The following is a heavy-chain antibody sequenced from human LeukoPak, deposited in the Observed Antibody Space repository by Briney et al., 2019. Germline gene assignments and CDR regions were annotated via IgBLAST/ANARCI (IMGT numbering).Heavy chain of an antibody. Sequence: PSETLSLTCTISGGSITGYYWSWIRQPPGKGLEWIGYIYYSGSTNYNPSLKSRVTISVDTSKNQFSLKLSSVTAADTAVYYCARGGGYGDYGYVDNWGQGTLVTVSS. V-gene: IGHV4-59*01. D-gene: IGHD4-17*01. CDR2: IYYSGST. CDR3: ARGGGYGDYGYVDN. J-gene: IGHJ4*02. CDR1: GGSITGYY.